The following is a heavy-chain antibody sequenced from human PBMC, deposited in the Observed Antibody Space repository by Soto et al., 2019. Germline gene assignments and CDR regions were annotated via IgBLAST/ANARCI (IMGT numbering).Heavy chain of an antibody. V-gene: IGHV1-3*01. D-gene: IGHD3-3*01. CDR2: INAGNGNI. CDR1: GYTFTTFA. CDR3: ARLRVDIWSAAFCDH. Sequence: QVQLVQSGAEVKKPGASVKVSCKTSGYTFTTFAMHWVRQAPGQSLEWMGYINAGNGNIKYAQKFQDRVTITRDTSARTVYMELSRLTSEDTAIYYCARLRVDIWSAAFCDHWGQGTLVTVSS. J-gene: IGHJ4*02.